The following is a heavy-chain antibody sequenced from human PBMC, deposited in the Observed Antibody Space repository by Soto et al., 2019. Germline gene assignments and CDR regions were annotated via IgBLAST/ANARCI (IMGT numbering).Heavy chain of an antibody. D-gene: IGHD3-3*02. CDR2: ITSSGSYV. CDR3: VKDEGIEAMDV. V-gene: IGHV3-21*01. Sequence: GGSLRLSCVTSGFTFSRNTMNWVRQAPGKGLEWVASITSSGSYVYYADSVKGRFSASRDNAKNSLSLQMDSLRPDDTAIYFCVKDEGIEAMDVWGQGTTVTVS. CDR1: GFTFSRNT. J-gene: IGHJ6*02.